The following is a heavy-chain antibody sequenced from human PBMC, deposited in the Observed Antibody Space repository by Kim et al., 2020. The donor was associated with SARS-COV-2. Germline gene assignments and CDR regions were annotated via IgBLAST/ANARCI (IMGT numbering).Heavy chain of an antibody. CDR1: GFTFSDFY. V-gene: IGHV3-74*01. J-gene: IGHJ4*02. CDR3: AKRGYTSTASFDY. Sequence: GGSLRLSCAASGFTFSDFYMNWVRQAPGKGLMWVSRISDGGGRTNYADSVKGRFTVSRDNSKNTLYLEMTSLRAEDTALYYCAKRGYTSTASFDYWGQGTLVTVSS. CDR2: ISDGGGRT. D-gene: IGHD5-12*01.